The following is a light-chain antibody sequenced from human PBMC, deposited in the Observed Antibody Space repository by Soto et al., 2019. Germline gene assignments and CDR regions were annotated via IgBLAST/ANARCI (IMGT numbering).Light chain of an antibody. CDR2: DAS. J-gene: IGKJ4*01. CDR3: QQRSNWRSLT. Sequence: EIVLTQSPGTLSLSPGERATLSCRASQSVSSYLAGYQQKPGQSPTRLIYDASTRATGSPARFIGSGSGTDFTLTISSLEPEDFAVYYCQQRSNWRSLTFGGGTKVEIK. CDR1: QSVSSY. V-gene: IGKV3-11*01.